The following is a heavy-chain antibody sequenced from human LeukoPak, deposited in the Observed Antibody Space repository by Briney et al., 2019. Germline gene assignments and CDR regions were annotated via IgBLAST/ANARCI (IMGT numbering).Heavy chain of an antibody. CDR1: GGTFSSYA. Sequence: ASVKVSCKASGGTFSSYAISWVRQAPGQGLEWMGGIIPIFGTANYAQKFQGRVTITADESTSTAYMELSSLRSEDTAVYYCAREAEGATTGTEYYFDYWGQGTLVTVSS. CDR3: AREAEGATTGTEYYFDY. J-gene: IGHJ4*02. CDR2: IIPIFGTA. V-gene: IGHV1-69*13. D-gene: IGHD1-1*01.